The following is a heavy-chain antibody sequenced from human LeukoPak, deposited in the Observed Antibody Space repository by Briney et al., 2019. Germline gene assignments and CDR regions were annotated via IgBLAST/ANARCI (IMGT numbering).Heavy chain of an antibody. D-gene: IGHD3-10*01. J-gene: IGHJ4*02. CDR2: IHHSGST. CDR3: ARVEGSYYGSGRGPGYFDY. CDR1: GGSISSSSYY. V-gene: IGHV4-39*07. Sequence: PSETLSLTCTVSGGSISSSSYYWGWIRQPPGKGLEWIGSIHHSGSTYYNPSLKSRVTISVDTSKNQFSLKLSSVTAADTAVYYCARVEGSYYGSGRGPGYFDYWGQGTLVTVSS.